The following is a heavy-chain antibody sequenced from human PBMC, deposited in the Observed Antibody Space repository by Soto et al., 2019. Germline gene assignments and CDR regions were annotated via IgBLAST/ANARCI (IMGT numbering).Heavy chain of an antibody. Sequence: SETLSLTCSVYGGSFSGYYWSWIRQPPGKGLEWIGEINHSGSTNYNPSLKSRVTISVDTAKNQFSLKLSSVTAPDTAVYYCAMTRAHPRIYKWFDPWGKGILVTVSS. J-gene: IGHJ5*02. CDR3: AMTRAHPRIYKWFDP. CDR1: GGSFSGYY. V-gene: IGHV4-34*01. D-gene: IGHD2-21*02. CDR2: INHSGST.